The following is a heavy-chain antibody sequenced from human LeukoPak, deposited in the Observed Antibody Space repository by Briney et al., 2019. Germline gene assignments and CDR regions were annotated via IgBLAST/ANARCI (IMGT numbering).Heavy chain of an antibody. CDR1: GYTFTSYG. CDR3: ARAGYCSSTSCPNWFDP. D-gene: IGHD2-2*01. V-gene: IGHV1-18*01. CDR2: ISAYNGNT. Sequence: ASVKVSCKASGYTFTSYGISWVRQAPGQGLEWMGWISAYNGNTNYAQKLQGRVTMTTDTSTSTAYMELRSLRSDDTAAYYCARAGYCSSTSCPNWFDPWGQGTLVTVSS. J-gene: IGHJ5*02.